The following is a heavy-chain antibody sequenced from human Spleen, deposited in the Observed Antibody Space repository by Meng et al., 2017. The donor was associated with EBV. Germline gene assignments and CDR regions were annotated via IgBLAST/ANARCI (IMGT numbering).Heavy chain of an antibody. J-gene: IGHJ4*02. Sequence: QGQIKRVDQGTWTASGTLSPTWPVSGGSNTSANWWPWVRQPPGKGLEWIGEIFHSGSTNYNPSLKSRVTMSVDKSKNQFSLNLRSVIAADTAVYYCAILWAPVDYWGQGALVTVSS. CDR1: GGSNTSANW. D-gene: IGHD3-16*01. V-gene: IGHV4-4*02. CDR3: AILWAPVDY. CDR2: IFHSGST.